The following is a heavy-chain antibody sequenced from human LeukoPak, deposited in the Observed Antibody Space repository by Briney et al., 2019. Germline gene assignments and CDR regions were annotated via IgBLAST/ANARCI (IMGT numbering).Heavy chain of an antibody. D-gene: IGHD2-2*01. CDR3: ARGMGYCSSTSCYLFGGMDV. CDR1: GYTFTSYD. J-gene: IGHJ6*02. V-gene: IGHV1-8*01. Sequence: ASVKVSCKASGYTFTSYDINWVRQATGQGLEWMGWMNPNSGNTGYAQKFQGRVTMTRNTSISTAYMELSSLRSEDTAVYYCARGMGYCSSTSCYLFGGMDVWGQGTTITVSS. CDR2: MNPNSGNT.